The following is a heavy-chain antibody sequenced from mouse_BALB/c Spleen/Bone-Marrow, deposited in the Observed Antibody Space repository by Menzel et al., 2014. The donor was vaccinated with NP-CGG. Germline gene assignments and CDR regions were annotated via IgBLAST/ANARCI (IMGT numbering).Heavy chain of an antibody. J-gene: IGHJ3*01. CDR3: ARQGGNYPFAY. V-gene: IGHV5-6-2*01. CDR1: GFTFSTYY. Sequence: VQLVESGGGLVKLGGSLKLSCAASGFTFSTYYMSWVRQTPEKRLELVAAINSDGGSTYYPDTVKGRFTISRDNAKNXLYLQMSSLKSEDTALYYCARQGGNYPFAYWGQGTLVTVSA. D-gene: IGHD2-1*01. CDR2: INSDGGST.